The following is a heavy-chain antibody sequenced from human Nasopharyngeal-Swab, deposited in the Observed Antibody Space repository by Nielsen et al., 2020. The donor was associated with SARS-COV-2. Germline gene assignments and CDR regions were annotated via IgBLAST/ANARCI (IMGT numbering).Heavy chain of an antibody. V-gene: IGHV3-21*01. D-gene: IGHD3-10*01. J-gene: IGHJ5*02. Sequence: GGSLRLSCAASGFTYWMNWVRQAPGKGLEWVSSISSSSSYIFYADSVKGRFTISRDNAKKSLYLQMNSLRAEDTAVYYCARSPGSITMVRGVIMTGWFDPWGQGTLVTVSS. CDR3: ARSPGSITMVRGVIMTGWFDP. CDR1: GFTYW. CDR2: ISSSSSYI.